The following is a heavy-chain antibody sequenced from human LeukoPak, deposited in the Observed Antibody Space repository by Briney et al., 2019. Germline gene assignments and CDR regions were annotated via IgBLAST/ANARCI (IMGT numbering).Heavy chain of an antibody. CDR3: ASAAMAPRDDDAFDI. CDR1: GYSFTSYW. V-gene: IGHV5-51*01. D-gene: IGHD5-18*01. J-gene: IGHJ3*02. CDR2: IYPGDSDT. Sequence: PGGSLRLSCKGSGYSFTSYWIGWVRQLPGKGLEWMGIIYPGDSDTRYSPSFQGQVTISVDKSISTAYLQWSSLKASDTAMYYCASAAMAPRDDDAFDIWGQGTMVTVSS.